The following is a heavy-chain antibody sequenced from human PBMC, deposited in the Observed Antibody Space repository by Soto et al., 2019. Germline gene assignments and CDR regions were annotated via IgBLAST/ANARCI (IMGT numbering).Heavy chain of an antibody. V-gene: IGHV1-69*13. CDR3: ARVGHVGYYYDSSGYYPFDY. D-gene: IGHD3-22*01. J-gene: IGHJ4*02. Sequence: SVKVSCKASGGTFSSYAISWVRQAPGQGLEWMGGIIPIFGTANYAQKFQGRVTITADESTSTAYMELSSLRSEDTAVYYCARVGHVGYYYDSSGYYPFDYWGQGTLVTVSS. CDR2: IIPIFGTA. CDR1: GGTFSSYA.